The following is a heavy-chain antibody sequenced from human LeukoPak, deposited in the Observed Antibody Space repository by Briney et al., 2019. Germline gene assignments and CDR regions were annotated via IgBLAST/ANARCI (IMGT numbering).Heavy chain of an antibody. CDR1: GYTFTSYA. D-gene: IGHD3-22*01. CDR2: INTNTGNP. V-gene: IGHV7-4-1*02. J-gene: IGHJ4*02. CDR3: ARTWDDPYYYDSSGYSNFDY. Sequence: ASVKVSCKASGYTFTSYAMNWVRQAPGQGLEWMGWINTNTGNPTYAQGFTGRFVFSLDTSVSTAYLQISSLKAEDTAVYYCARTWDDPYYYDSSGYSNFDYWGQGTLVTVSS.